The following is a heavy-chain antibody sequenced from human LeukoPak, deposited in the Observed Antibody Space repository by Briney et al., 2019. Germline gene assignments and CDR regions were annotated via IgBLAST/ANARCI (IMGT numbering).Heavy chain of an antibody. Sequence: SETLSLTCAVSGGSISSYFWSWIRQPPGKGLEWIGYIYNIGSTRYNPSLKSRVAISIDTSKNQFSLKLSSVTAADTAVYYCARYGLIRGNDYWGQGTLVTVSS. D-gene: IGHD3-16*01. J-gene: IGHJ4*02. CDR1: GGSISSYF. CDR3: ARYGLIRGNDY. V-gene: IGHV4-59*01. CDR2: IYNIGST.